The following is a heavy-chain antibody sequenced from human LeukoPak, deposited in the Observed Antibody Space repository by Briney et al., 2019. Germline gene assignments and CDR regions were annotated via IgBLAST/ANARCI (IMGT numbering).Heavy chain of an antibody. V-gene: IGHV1-2*02. CDR3: ARDKGSSGSYYNIGDY. CDR2: IDPNSGGT. Sequence: ASVKVSCKASGYTLTAHNIKWVRQAPGQGLEGMGWIDPNSGGTNYAQKFQGRVTMTRDTSISTAFMELSGLRSDDTAVYYCARDKGSSGSYYNIGDYWGQGTPVTVSS. D-gene: IGHD3-10*01. CDR1: GYTLTAHN. J-gene: IGHJ4*02.